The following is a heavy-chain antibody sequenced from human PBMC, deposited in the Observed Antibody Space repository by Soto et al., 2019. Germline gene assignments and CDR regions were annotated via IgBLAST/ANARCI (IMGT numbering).Heavy chain of an antibody. J-gene: IGHJ5*02. Sequence: SETLSLTCAVYGGSFSGYYWSWIRQPPGRGLEWIGEINHSGTTNNNPSLKSRVTISVDTSKNQFSLKVSSVTAADTAVYYCERRTAGGSETYYNSWFDPWGKGTLVTVSS. V-gene: IGHV4-34*01. CDR2: INHSGTT. D-gene: IGHD3-10*01. CDR1: GGSFSGYY. CDR3: ERRTAGGSETYYNSWFDP.